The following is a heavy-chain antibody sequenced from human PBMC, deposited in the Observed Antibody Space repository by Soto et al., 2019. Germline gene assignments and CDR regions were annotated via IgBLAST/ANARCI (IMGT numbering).Heavy chain of an antibody. D-gene: IGHD2-2*01. CDR2: IYPGDSDT. J-gene: IGHJ4*02. Sequence: GESLKISCKGSGYSFTNYWIGWVRQMPGKGLDWMGLIYPGDSDTRYSPSFEGQVTISADKSISTAYLQWSGLKASDTAMYYCERRKASSTTSLSFRAGFDYWGQGTLVTVSS. V-gene: IGHV5-51*01. CDR3: ERRKASSTTSLSFRAGFDY. CDR1: GYSFTNYW.